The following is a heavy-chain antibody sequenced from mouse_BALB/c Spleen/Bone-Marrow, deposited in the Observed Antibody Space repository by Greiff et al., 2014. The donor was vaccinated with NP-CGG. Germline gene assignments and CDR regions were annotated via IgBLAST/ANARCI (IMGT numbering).Heavy chain of an antibody. CDR1: GFDFSRYW. J-gene: IGHJ3*01. CDR3: ARLSYYGRFAY. V-gene: IGHV4-1*02. Sequence: VQLKESGGGLVQPGGSLKLSCAASGFDFSRYWMSWVRQAPGKGLEWIGEINPDSSTINYTPSLKDKFIISRDNAKNTLYLQMSRVRSEDTALYYCARLSYYGRFAYWGQGTLVTVSA. CDR2: INPDSSTI. D-gene: IGHD1-1*01.